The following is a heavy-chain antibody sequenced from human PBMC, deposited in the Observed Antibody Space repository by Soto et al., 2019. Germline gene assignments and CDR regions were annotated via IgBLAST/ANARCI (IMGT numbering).Heavy chain of an antibody. D-gene: IGHD6-19*01. V-gene: IGHV2-5*02. CDR3: ALSGYNSCSLY. CDR2: IYWDDYT. J-gene: IGHJ4*02. CDR1: GFSVTTAEVG. Sequence: QITLKESDTTLVKHTQTLTLTCTCSGFSVTTAEVGVGWIRQPPRKALEWLALIYWDDYTRCSPSLKGRLTITRDTSKDHVLLPVTNMDPLDTGTYYFALSGYNSCSLYLGQRTTVTVSS.